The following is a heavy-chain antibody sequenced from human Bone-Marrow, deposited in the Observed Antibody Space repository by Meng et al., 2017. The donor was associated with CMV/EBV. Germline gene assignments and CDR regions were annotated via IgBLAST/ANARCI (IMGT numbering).Heavy chain of an antibody. V-gene: IGHV3-7*01. CDR2: IKQDGSEK. D-gene: IGHD6-13*01. Sequence: GESLKISCAASGFTFSSYWMSWVRQAPGKGLEWVANIKQDGSEKYYVDSVKGRFTISRDNAKNALYLQMNSPRGEDTAVYYCVRDGHSWDFDFWGQGTLVTVSS. J-gene: IGHJ4*02. CDR1: GFTFSSYW. CDR3: VRDGHSWDFDF.